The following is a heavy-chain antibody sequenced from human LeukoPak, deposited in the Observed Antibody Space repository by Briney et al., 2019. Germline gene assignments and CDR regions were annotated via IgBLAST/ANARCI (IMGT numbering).Heavy chain of an antibody. CDR3: AKDQDWSGPHYHYFYYMDV. Sequence: GGSLRLSCAASGLSLSSCAIHWVRQAPGKGLEWVAIISHDERIKYYAGSVKGRFTISRDNSKNTVYLQMNSLRPEDTAVYFCAKDQDWSGPHYHYFYYMDVWGIGTTVTVSS. D-gene: IGHD3-3*01. V-gene: IGHV3-30*04. J-gene: IGHJ6*03. CDR1: GLSLSSCA. CDR2: ISHDERIK.